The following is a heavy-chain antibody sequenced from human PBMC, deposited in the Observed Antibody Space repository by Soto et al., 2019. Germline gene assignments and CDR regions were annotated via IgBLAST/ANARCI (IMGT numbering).Heavy chain of an antibody. CDR2: INPATGAA. V-gene: IGHV1-2*02. D-gene: IGHD3-3*01. CDR3: ARGGGVGVAGSAAFDM. J-gene: IGHJ3*02. CDR1: GYPVTAYY. Sequence: QLHLVQSGAVVKKPGASVTVSCSASGYPVTAYYMHWVRQAPGRGLEWMGGINPATGAAKYTQTFPGRVTMPRDTSTSTVFMELSGLTSGDTAVFFWARGGGVGVAGSAAFDMWGQGTLVTVSS.